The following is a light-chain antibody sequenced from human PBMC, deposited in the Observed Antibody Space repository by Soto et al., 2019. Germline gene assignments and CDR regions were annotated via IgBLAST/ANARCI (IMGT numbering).Light chain of an antibody. J-gene: IGLJ3*02. V-gene: IGLV2-8*01. CDR2: EAS. Sequence: QSALTQPPSASGSPGQSVTISCTGTSSDVGGYNYVSWYQQHPGKAPKLMIYEASKRPSGVPDRFSGSKSGNTAFLTVSGLQAEDEADYYCSSYAGSNNVLFGGGTKLTVL. CDR3: SSYAGSNNVL. CDR1: SSDVGGYNY.